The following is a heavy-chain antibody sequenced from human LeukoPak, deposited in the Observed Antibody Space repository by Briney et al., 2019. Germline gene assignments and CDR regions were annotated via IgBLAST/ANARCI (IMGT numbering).Heavy chain of an antibody. CDR2: VFYGGIT. V-gene: IGHV4-59*11. D-gene: IGHD3-3*01. CDR3: ASGTVFGVITPQYFHY. J-gene: IGHJ4*02. CDR1: AGSISTPY. Sequence: PSETLSLTCSVYAGSISTPYWHWIRQSPGKGLEWIGFVFYGGITNYNPSLKSRVTISLDTSKNQFSLKLTSGTAADTAVYYCASGTVFGVITPQYFHYWGQGTRVTVSS.